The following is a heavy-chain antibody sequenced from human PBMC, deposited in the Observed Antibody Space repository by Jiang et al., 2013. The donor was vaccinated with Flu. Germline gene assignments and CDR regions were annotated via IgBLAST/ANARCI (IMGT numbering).Heavy chain of an antibody. CDR3: AKDIGDRGYYGMDV. D-gene: IGHD3-10*01. V-gene: IGHV3-9*01. J-gene: IGHJ6*02. CDR1: GFTFDDYA. Sequence: VQLLESGGGLVQPGRSLRLSCAASGFTFDDYAMHWVRQAPGKGLEWVSGISWNSGSIGYADSVKGRFTISRDNAKNSLYLQMNSLRAEDTALYYCAKDIGDRGYYGMDVWGQGTTVTVSS. CDR2: ISWNSGSI.